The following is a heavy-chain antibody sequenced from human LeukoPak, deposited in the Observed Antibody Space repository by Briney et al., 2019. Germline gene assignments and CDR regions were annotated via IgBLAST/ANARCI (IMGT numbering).Heavy chain of an antibody. V-gene: IGHV3-7*03. CDR2: IKEDGTET. D-gene: IGHD5-24*01. CDR3: AEGGYYNLYY. J-gene: IGHJ4*02. CDR1: GFMFSSNW. Sequence: GGSLRLSCAASGFMFSSNWMSWVRLAPGKGLEWVANIKEDGTETYYVDSVKGRFTISRDNAKNSLYLQMNSLRAEDTAVYYCAEGGYYNLYYWGQGTLVTVSS.